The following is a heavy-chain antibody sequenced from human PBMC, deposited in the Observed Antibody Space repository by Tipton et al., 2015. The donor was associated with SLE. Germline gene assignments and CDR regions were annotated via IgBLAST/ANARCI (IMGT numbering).Heavy chain of an antibody. CDR1: GGSFSGYY. V-gene: IGHV4-34*01. D-gene: IGHD6-6*01. CDR2: INHSGST. Sequence: LRLSCAVYGGSFSGYYWSWIRQPPGKGLEWIGEINHSGSTNYNPSLKSRVTISVDTSKNQSSLKLSSVTAADTAVYYCARDSYSSSSGSYYYGMDVWGQGTTVTVSS. J-gene: IGHJ6*02. CDR3: ARDSYSSSSGSYYYGMDV.